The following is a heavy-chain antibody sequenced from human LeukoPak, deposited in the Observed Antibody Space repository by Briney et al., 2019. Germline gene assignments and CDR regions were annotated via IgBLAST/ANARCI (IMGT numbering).Heavy chain of an antibody. CDR1: EYTFTGYY. J-gene: IGHJ4*02. CDR3: ARGPWRYSGYDFVPGFDY. CDR2: INPNSGGT. Sequence: ASVKVSCKASEYTFTGYYMHWVRQAPGQGLEWMGWINPNSGGTNYAQKFQGRVTMTRDTSISTAYMELSRLRSDDTAVYYCARGPWRYSGYDFVPGFDYWGQGTLVTVSS. V-gene: IGHV1-2*02. D-gene: IGHD5-12*01.